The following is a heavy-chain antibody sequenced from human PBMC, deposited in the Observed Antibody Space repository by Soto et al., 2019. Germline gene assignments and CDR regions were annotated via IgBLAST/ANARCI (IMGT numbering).Heavy chain of an antibody. Sequence: EVQLVESGGGLVQPGGSLRLSCAASGFTFSDHYMDWVRQAPGKGLEWVGRTRNKANSYTTEYAASVKGRFTISRDDSKNSLYLQMNSLKTEDTAVYSCVRVSHRSGWSFDFWGQGTLVTVSS. V-gene: IGHV3-72*01. J-gene: IGHJ4*02. D-gene: IGHD6-19*01. CDR3: VRVSHRSGWSFDF. CDR1: GFTFSDHY. CDR2: TRNKANSYTT.